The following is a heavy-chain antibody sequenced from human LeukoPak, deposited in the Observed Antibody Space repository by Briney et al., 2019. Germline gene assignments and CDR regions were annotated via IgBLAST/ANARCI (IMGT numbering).Heavy chain of an antibody. CDR3: ARGLQLWLYYFDY. D-gene: IGHD5-18*01. CDR1: GYTFTGYY. CDR2: INSNTGGT. J-gene: IGHJ4*02. V-gene: IGHV1-2*02. Sequence: GASVKVSCKASGYTFTGYYMHWVRQAPGQGLEWMGWINSNTGGTNYAQKFQGRVTMTRDTSTSTVYMELSSLRSEDTAVYYCARGLQLWLYYFDYWGQGTLVTVSS.